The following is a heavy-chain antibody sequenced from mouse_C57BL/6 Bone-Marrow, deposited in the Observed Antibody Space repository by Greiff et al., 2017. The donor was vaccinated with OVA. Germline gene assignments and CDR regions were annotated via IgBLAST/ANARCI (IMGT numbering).Heavy chain of an antibody. D-gene: IGHD1-1*01. J-gene: IGHJ1*03. CDR2: INPNYGTT. CDR3: AFYYGSSYRYFDV. V-gene: IGHV1-39*01. CDR1: GYSFADYN. Sequence: EVQLQQSGPELVKPGASVKISCKASGYSFADYNMNWVKQSNGKSLEWIGVINPNYGTTSYNQKFKGKATLTVDQSSSTAYMQLNSLTSEDSAIYYCAFYYGSSYRYFDVWGTGTTVTVSS.